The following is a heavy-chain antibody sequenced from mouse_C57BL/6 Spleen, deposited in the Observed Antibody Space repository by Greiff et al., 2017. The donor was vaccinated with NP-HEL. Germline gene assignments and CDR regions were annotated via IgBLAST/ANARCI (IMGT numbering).Heavy chain of an antibody. CDR2: IDPSDSYT. V-gene: IGHV1-50*01. CDR3: ARTYFTTGCDY. Sequence: VQLQQPGAELVKPGASVKLSCKASGYTFTSYWMQWVKQRPGQGLEWIGEIDPSDSYTNYNQQFKGKATLTVDTSSSTAYMQLSSLTSEDSAVYYCARTYFTTGCDYWGQGTTLTVSS. J-gene: IGHJ2*01. D-gene: IGHD1-1*01. CDR1: GYTFTSYW.